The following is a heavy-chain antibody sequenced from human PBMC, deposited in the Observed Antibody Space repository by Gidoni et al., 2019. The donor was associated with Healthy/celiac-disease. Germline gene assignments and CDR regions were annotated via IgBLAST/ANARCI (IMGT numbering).Heavy chain of an antibody. Sequence: QVQLVESGGGLVKPGGSLRLSCAASGFTFSDYYMSWIRQAPGKGLGWVSYISSSSSYTNYADSVKGRFTISRDNAKNSLYLQMNSLRAEDTAVYYCSRDTGRYFDWSNAFDIWGQGTMVTVSS. CDR3: SRDTGRYFDWSNAFDI. V-gene: IGHV3-11*06. D-gene: IGHD3-9*01. CDR2: ISSSSSYT. CDR1: GFTFSDYY. J-gene: IGHJ3*02.